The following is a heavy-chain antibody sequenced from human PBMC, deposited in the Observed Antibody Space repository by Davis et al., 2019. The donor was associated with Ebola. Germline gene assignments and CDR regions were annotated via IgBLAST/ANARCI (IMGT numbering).Heavy chain of an antibody. CDR3: ARVWGGSYYPAFDL. CDR1: GGSITTDNY. Sequence: PSETLSLTCTVSGGSITTDNYWTWIRQPPGKGLGWIGHICNSGYTFYTPSLKSRLIMSISTSENRFSLKLNSVTAADTAVYYCARVWGGSYYPAFDLWGQGILVTVSS. J-gene: IGHJ4*02. D-gene: IGHD1-26*01. V-gene: IGHV4-30-4*01. CDR2: ICNSGYT.